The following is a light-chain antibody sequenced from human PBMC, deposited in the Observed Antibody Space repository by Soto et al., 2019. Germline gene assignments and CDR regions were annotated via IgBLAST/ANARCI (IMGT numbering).Light chain of an antibody. Sequence: EIVLTQSPGTLSLSPGERATLSCRASQSVSSTYLAWYQHKPGQAPRLLIYGPSTRATGIPDRFSGSGSGTDFTLTISRLEPEDFAVYYCQQYGGSPPITFGQGTRLEIK. J-gene: IGKJ5*01. V-gene: IGKV3-20*01. CDR2: GPS. CDR3: QQYGGSPPIT. CDR1: QSVSSTY.